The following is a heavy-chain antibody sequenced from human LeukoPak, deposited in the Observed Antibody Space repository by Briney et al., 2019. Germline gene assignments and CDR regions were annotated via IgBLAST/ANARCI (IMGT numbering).Heavy chain of an antibody. J-gene: IGHJ4*02. CDR3: VKDRGPRFVVTAPGAL. Sequence: GGSLRLSCSASGFTSSSYAMHWVRQAPGKGLEYVSAISSNGGSTYYADSVKGRFTISRDNSKNTLYLQMSRLRAEDTAVYYCVKDRGPRFVVTAPGALWGQGTLVTVSS. CDR2: ISSNGGST. V-gene: IGHV3-64D*06. CDR1: GFTSSSYA. D-gene: IGHD2-21*02.